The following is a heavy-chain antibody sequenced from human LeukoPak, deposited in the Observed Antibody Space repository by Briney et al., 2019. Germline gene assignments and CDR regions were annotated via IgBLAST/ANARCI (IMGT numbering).Heavy chain of an antibody. Sequence: PGGSLRLSCEASGFSFSTYWMSWVRQAPGKGLEWVANIKEDGSDKNYVDSVRGRFTISRDNAKNSLYLQMNSLRVEDTAVYYCARDGWRAINYWGQGTLVTVS. D-gene: IGHD5-24*01. J-gene: IGHJ4*02. CDR2: IKEDGSDK. V-gene: IGHV3-7*01. CDR1: GFSFSTYW. CDR3: ARDGWRAINY.